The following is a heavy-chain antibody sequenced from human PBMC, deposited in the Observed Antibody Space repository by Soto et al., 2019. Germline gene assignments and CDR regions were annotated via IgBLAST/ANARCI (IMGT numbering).Heavy chain of an antibody. CDR1: GYSFAGYW. V-gene: IGHV5-10-1*01. D-gene: IGHD5-12*01. J-gene: IGHJ4*02. CDR3: ARRGDGYKLLDY. CDR2: IDPSDSQT. Sequence: GESLKISCKGSGYSFAGYWITWVRQKPGKGLEWMGRIDPSDSQTYYSPSFRGHVTISATKSITTVFLQWSSLRASDTAMYYCARRGDGYKLLDYWGQGTLVTVSS.